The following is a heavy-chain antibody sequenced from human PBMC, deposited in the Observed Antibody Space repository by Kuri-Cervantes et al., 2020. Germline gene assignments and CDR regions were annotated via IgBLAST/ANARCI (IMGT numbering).Heavy chain of an antibody. CDR2: IHYSGTT. V-gene: IGHV4-34*11. Sequence: GSLRLSCAVYGGSFSGYYWSWIRQPPGKGLEWVGSIHYSGTTYYNPSLKSRLTMSVDTSKNQFSLNLRSVTASDTAVYYCAKVETGSYYGRSEDYWGQGTLVTVSS. J-gene: IGHJ4*02. D-gene: IGHD1-26*01. CDR3: AKVETGSYYGRSEDY. CDR1: GGSFSGYY.